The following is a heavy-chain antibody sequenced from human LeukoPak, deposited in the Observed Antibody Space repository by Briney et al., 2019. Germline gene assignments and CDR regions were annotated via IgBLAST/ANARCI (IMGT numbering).Heavy chain of an antibody. CDR1: GGSFSGYC. J-gene: IGHJ4*02. Sequence: PSETLSLTCAVYGGSFSGYCWSWIRQPPGKGLEWIGEINHGGSTNYNPSLKSRVTISIDTSKNQFSLKLNSVTAADTAVYFYARGGFRAAAGTALWYWGQGTLVTVSS. CDR3: ARGGFRAAAGTALWY. D-gene: IGHD6-13*01. V-gene: IGHV4-34*01. CDR2: INHGGST.